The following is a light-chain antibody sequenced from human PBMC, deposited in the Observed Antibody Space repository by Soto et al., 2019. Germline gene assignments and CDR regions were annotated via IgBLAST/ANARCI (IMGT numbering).Light chain of an antibody. V-gene: IGLV2-14*01. CDR1: SSDVGNYNY. J-gene: IGLJ1*01. CDR3: SSYSSTKTRV. Sequence: SFLTQPASVSGSPGQSITISCTGTSSDVGNYNYVSWYQHHPGKAPKVMIYEVRNRPSGVSNRFSGSKSGNTASLTISGLQAEDEADYYCSSYSSTKTRVFGTGTKVTVL. CDR2: EVR.